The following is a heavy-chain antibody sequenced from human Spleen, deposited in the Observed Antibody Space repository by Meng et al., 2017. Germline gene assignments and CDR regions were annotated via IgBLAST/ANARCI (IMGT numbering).Heavy chain of an antibody. CDR2: ISDYGNTI. D-gene: IGHD4-17*01. CDR1: GFTFSDYY. CDR3: ARDLGGAMSTVTTLGY. J-gene: IGHJ1*01. V-gene: IGHV3-11*04. Sequence: GGSLRLSCAASGFTFSDYYMSWVRRARGKGLEYVSFISDYGNTIYYADSVRGRFTISRDNAESSLFLQMNSLRAEDTAVYYCARDLGGAMSTVTTLGYWCQGILVTVSS.